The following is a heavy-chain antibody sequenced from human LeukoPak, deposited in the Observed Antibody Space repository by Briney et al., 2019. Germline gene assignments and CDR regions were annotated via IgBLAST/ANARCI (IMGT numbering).Heavy chain of an antibody. V-gene: IGHV3-30*18. CDR3: AKGGEMATN. Sequence: SLRLSCAASGFTFSSYGMHWVRQAPGKGLEWVAVISYDGSNKYYADSVKGRFTISGDNSKNTLYLQMNSLRAEDTAVYYCAKGGEMATNWGQGTLVTVSS. J-gene: IGHJ4*02. CDR2: ISYDGSNK. D-gene: IGHD5-24*01. CDR1: GFTFSSYG.